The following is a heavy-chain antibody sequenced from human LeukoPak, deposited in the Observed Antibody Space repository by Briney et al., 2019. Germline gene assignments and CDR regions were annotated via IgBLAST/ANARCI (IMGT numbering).Heavy chain of an antibody. J-gene: IGHJ5*02. CDR2: MNPNSGNT. Sequence: GASVKVSCKASGYTFTGYYMHWVRQAPGQGLEWMGWMNPNSGNTGYAQKFQGRVTMTRNTSISTAYMELSSLRSEDTAVYYCARNPYGSGSLKGFDPWGQGTLVTVSS. V-gene: IGHV1-8*02. CDR3: ARNPYGSGSLKGFDP. CDR1: GYTFTGYY. D-gene: IGHD3-10*01.